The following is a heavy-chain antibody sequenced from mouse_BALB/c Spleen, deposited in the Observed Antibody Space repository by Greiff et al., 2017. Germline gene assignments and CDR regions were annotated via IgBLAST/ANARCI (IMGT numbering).Heavy chain of an antibody. CDR1: GFTFSSYT. V-gene: IGHV5-12-2*01. D-gene: IGHD2-14*01. CDR3: ARPSYYRYDGAAWFAY. CDR2: ISNGGGST. J-gene: IGHJ3*01. Sequence: EVKLVESGGVLVQPGGSLKLSCAASGFTFSSYTMSWVRQTPEKRLEWVAYISNGGGSTYYPDTVKGRFTISRDNAKNTLYLQMSSLKSEDTAMYYCARPSYYRYDGAAWFAYWGQGTLVTVSA.